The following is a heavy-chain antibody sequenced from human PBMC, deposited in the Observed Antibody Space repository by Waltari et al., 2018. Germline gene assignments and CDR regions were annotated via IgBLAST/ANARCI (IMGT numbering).Heavy chain of an antibody. CDR2: ISSGGHTT. Sequence: EMQLLESGGGWVQPGRSLRLSCVSSRFTFNRYAMNWVRQAPGKGLEWVSGISSGGHTTYYADSVKGRFTSSRDNSKKTLYLQMESLRAEDTGVYYCAQGLSYCSGTSCFNWFDPWGQGTPVTVSS. D-gene: IGHD2-2*01. V-gene: IGHV3-23*01. CDR3: AQGLSYCSGTSCFNWFDP. CDR1: RFTFNRYA. J-gene: IGHJ5*02.